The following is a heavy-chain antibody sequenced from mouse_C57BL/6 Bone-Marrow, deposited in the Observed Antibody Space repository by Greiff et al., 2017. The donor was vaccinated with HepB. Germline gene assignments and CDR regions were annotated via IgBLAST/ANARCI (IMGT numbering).Heavy chain of an antibody. D-gene: IGHD1-1*01. Sequence: QVQLQQPGAELVMPGASVKLSCKASGYTFTSYWMHWVKQRPGQGLEWIGEIDPSDSYTNYNQKFKGKSTLTVDKSSSTAYMQLSSLTSEDSAVYYCARYPPLYYGSSYWYFDVWGTGTTVTVSS. CDR3: ARYPPLYYGSSYWYFDV. V-gene: IGHV1-69*01. CDR2: IDPSDSYT. CDR1: GYTFTSYW. J-gene: IGHJ1*03.